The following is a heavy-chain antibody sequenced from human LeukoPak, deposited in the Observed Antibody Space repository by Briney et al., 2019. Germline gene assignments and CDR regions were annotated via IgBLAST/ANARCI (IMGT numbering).Heavy chain of an antibody. Sequence: PSETLSLTCTVSGGSISSYYWSWIRQPPGKGLEWIGYIYYSGSTNYNPSLTSRVTISVDTSKNQFSLKLSSVTAADTAVYYCARQGSGAYYATFDYWGQGTLVTVSS. V-gene: IGHV4-59*08. CDR1: GGSISSYY. CDR2: IYYSGST. J-gene: IGHJ4*02. CDR3: ARQGSGAYYATFDY. D-gene: IGHD3-22*01.